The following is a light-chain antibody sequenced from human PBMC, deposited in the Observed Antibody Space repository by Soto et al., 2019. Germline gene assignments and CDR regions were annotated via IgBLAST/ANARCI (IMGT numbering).Light chain of an antibody. CDR1: QSISSK. CDR3: QHYTDWRWT. J-gene: IGKJ1*01. V-gene: IGKV3-15*01. CDR2: GAS. Sequence: EIVMTQSPATLSVSPGERATLSCRASQSISSKLAWYQQKRGQAPRLLIYGASTRATGVPARFTGSGSGTDFTLTISSLQSEDLAVYYCQHYTDWRWTFGQGTKVEIK.